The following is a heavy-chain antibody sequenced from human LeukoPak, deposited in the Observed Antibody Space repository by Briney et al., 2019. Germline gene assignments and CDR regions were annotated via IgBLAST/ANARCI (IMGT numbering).Heavy chain of an antibody. CDR2: IKEDGSEK. CDR3: ATDVGAD. Sequence: GGSLKPSCAASGLTFSSSWMTWVRQTPWKGLEWVANIKEDGSEKYYVDSVKGRFTISRDNAKNSLYLQMNSLRAEGTALYYCATDVGADWGQGTLVTVSS. J-gene: IGHJ4*02. V-gene: IGHV3-7*01. CDR1: GLTFSSSW.